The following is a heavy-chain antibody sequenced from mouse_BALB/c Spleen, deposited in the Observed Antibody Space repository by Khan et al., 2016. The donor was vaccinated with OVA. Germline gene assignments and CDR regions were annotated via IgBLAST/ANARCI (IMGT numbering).Heavy chain of an antibody. V-gene: IGHV1-80*01. CDR1: GYAFSNYW. J-gene: IGHJ3*01. CDR3: ARSGYDFFAY. CDR2: IYPCAGNT. Sequence: VELVESGAELVRPGSSMKISCKASGYAFSNYWMNWVRQAPGQGLEWIGQIYPCAGNTNYTGKFKDKVTLTADKSSSTAYMQLSSLKSEDSAVYFCARSGYDFFAYWGQGTLVTVSA. D-gene: IGHD2-14*01.